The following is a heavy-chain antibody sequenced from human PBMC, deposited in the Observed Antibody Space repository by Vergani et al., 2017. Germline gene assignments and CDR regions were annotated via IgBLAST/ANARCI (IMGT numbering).Heavy chain of an antibody. V-gene: IGHV1-69*02. CDR1: GGTFSSYT. J-gene: IGHJ6*02. CDR3: AGGNGSPLVPLCCYCGMDV. D-gene: IGHD6-13*01. Sequence: QVQLVQSGAEVKKPGSSVKVSCKASGGTFSSYTISWVRQAPGQGLEWMGRIIPILGIANYAQKFQGRVTITADKSTSTAYVELSSLRSEDTAVYYCAGGNGSPLVPLCCYCGMDVWGQGTTVTVSS. CDR2: IIPILGIA.